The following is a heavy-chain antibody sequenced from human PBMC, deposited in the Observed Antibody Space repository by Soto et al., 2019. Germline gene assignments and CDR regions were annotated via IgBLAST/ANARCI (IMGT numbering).Heavy chain of an antibody. D-gene: IGHD6-6*01. CDR1: GYTFTSYA. CDR2: INAGNGNT. CDR3: ARDQEYSSSYYYYYGMDV. Sequence: ASVKVSCKASGYTFTSYAMHWVRQAPGQRLEWMGWINAGNGNTEYSQKFQGRVTITRDTSASTAYMELSSLRSEDTAVYYCARDQEYSSSYYYYYGMDVWGQETTVTVAS. J-gene: IGHJ6*02. V-gene: IGHV1-3*01.